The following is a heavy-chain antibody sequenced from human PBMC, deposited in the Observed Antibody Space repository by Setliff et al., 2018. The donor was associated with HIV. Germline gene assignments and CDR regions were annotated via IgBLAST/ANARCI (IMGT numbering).Heavy chain of an antibody. D-gene: IGHD3-22*01. CDR1: GGTFNNYA. V-gene: IGHV1-69*05. Sequence: SVKVSCKASGGTFNNYAISWVRQAPGQGLEWMGGIIPIFGTANYAQKFQGRVTITTDESTSTTYLELSSLRSEDTAVYYCAREDYYDSYWGQGTLVTVSS. J-gene: IGHJ4*02. CDR2: IIPIFGTA. CDR3: AREDYYDSY.